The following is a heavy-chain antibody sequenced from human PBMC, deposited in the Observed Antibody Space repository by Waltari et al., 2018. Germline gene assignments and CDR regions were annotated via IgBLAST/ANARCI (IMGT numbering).Heavy chain of an antibody. V-gene: IGHV3-33*08. Sequence: QVQLVESGGGVVQPGRSLRLSCAASGFTFSSYGMHWVRQAPGKGLEWVAVIWYDGSNKYYADSVKGRFTISRDNSKNTLYLQMNSLRSDDTAVYYCARGERNWFDPWGQGTLVTVSS. CDR3: ARGERNWFDP. CDR1: GFTFSSYG. J-gene: IGHJ5*02. CDR2: IWYDGSNK. D-gene: IGHD1-1*01.